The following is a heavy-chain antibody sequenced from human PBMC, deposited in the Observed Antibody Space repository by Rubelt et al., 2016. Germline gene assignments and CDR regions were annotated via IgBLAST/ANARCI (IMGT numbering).Heavy chain of an antibody. J-gene: IGHJ4*02. CDR2: ISSGGST. CDR3: SREHGGNTPPYYFDY. D-gene: IGHD4-23*01. V-gene: IGHV4-59*01. CDR1: GGSISTYY. Sequence: VQLQESGPGLVKPSETLSLTCTVSGGSISTYYWSWIRQPPGKGLEWIGYISSGGSTNYNPSLKSRVTISLDTSKNQFSLRLTSVTSADTAVYYSSREHGGNTPPYYFDYWGQGILLTVSS.